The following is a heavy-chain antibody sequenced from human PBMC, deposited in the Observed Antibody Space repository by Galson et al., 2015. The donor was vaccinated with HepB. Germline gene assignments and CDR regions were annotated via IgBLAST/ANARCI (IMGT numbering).Heavy chain of an antibody. D-gene: IGHD3-3*02. V-gene: IGHV3-23*01. Sequence: SLRLSCAASGFTFSMYAMNWVRQAPGKGLEWVSAISGSGGSANYADSVKGRFTISRDNSKSTLYLQMKSLRAEDTAVYYCAKARTRMQLAEVVLDYWGQGTLVIVSS. CDR3: AKARTRMQLAEVVLDY. CDR1: GFTFSMYA. J-gene: IGHJ4*02. CDR2: ISGSGGSA.